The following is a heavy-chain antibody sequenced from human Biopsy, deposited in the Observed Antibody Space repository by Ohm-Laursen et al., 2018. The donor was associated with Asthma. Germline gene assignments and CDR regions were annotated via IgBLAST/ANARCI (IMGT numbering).Heavy chain of an antibody. CDR3: ARAVDYSHYYGIDV. CDR2: ISVYNGNT. V-gene: IGHV1-18*01. D-gene: IGHD3-10*01. Sequence: SVKVSCKPSGYTFNSAVITWVRQAPGQGLEWMGWISVYNGNTKVAQKLQDRVTMITDTSTSTAYMELRSLRSDDTAVYFCARAVDYSHYYGIDVWGQGTTVTVS. J-gene: IGHJ6*02. CDR1: GYTFNSAV.